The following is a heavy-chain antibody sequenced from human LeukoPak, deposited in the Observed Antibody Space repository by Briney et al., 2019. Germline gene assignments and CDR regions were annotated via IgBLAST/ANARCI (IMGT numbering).Heavy chain of an antibody. V-gene: IGHV4-59*01. Sequence: PSETLSLTCSVSGGSISDYQWNWIRQPPGKGLEWIGHIHFSGSTKSNPSLKSRVTITVDTSRNHFSLNLLSVTAADTAMYYCARAGRPGNYYYYMDVWGNGTMVTVSS. D-gene: IGHD6-6*01. CDR3: ARAGRPGNYYYYMDV. CDR1: GGSISDYQ. J-gene: IGHJ6*03. CDR2: IHFSGST.